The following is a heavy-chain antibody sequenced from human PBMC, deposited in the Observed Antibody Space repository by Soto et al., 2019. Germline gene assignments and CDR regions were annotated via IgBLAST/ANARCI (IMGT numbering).Heavy chain of an antibody. CDR2: IIPIFGTA. Sequence: GASVKVSCKASGGTFSSYAISWVRQAPGHGLEWMGGIIPIFGTANYAQKFQGRVTITADKSTSTAYMELSSLRSEHTAVYYCASKLAAAGPEQYYYYYGMDVWGQGTTVSVSS. CDR1: GGTFSSYA. J-gene: IGHJ6*02. CDR3: ASKLAAAGPEQYYYYYGMDV. D-gene: IGHD6-13*01. V-gene: IGHV1-69*06.